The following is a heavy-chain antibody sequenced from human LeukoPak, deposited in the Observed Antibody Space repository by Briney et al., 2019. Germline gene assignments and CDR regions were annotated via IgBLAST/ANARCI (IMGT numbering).Heavy chain of an antibody. CDR3: TRAFEGYCSSGRCPDFDY. Sequence: GGSLRLSWAASGFMFNSYVMNWVRQAPGKGLEWVSSISSSSTYKNYADSVRGRFTISRDNAKDLLYLQMNSLRAEDTAVYYCTRAFEGYCSSGRCPDFDYWGQGALVTVSS. CDR2: ISSSSTYK. J-gene: IGHJ4*02. CDR1: GFMFNSYV. D-gene: IGHD2-15*01. V-gene: IGHV3-21*01.